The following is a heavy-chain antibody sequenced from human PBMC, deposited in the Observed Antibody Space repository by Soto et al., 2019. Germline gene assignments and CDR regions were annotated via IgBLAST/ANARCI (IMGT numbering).Heavy chain of an antibody. V-gene: IGHV4-39*01. CDR2: IYYSGST. J-gene: IGHJ5*02. D-gene: IGHD4-4*01. Sequence: PSETLSLTCTVSGGSISSSSYYWGWIRQPPGKGLEWIGSIYYSGSTYYNPSPKSRVTISVDTSKNQFSLKLSSVTAADTAVYYCARRYSNYVNWFDPWGQGTLVTVSS. CDR3: ARRYSNYVNWFDP. CDR1: GGSISSSSYY.